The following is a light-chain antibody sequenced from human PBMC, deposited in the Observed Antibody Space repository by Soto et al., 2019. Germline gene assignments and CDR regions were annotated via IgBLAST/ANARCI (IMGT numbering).Light chain of an antibody. CDR3: QQYNNCPV. Sequence: EIVMTQSPATLSVSPGERATLSCRASQSVSSNLAWYQQKPGQAPRLLIYGASTRATGIPARFSGSGSGTEFTLTISSLQSEDFAVYYCQQYNNCPVFGPGTKGDI. J-gene: IGKJ3*01. CDR2: GAS. CDR1: QSVSSN. V-gene: IGKV3-15*01.